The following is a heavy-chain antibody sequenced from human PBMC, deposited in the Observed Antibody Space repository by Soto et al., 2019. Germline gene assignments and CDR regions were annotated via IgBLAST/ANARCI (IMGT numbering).Heavy chain of an antibody. CDR1: VGCISIYY. Sequence: PSETLYLTCIFSVGCISIYYWGWIGQPPGKGLEWIGYIYYSGSTNYNPSLKSRVTISVDTSKNQFSLKLSSVTAADTAVYYCARATGSTYYFDYWGQGTMVTVSS. V-gene: IGHV4-59*01. CDR3: ARATGSTYYFDY. J-gene: IGHJ4*02. CDR2: IYYSGST. D-gene: IGHD1-1*01.